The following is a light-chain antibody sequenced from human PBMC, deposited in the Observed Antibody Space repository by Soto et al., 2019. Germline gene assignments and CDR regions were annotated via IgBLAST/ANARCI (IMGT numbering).Light chain of an antibody. CDR3: QQYGSIPFT. J-gene: IGKJ3*01. CDR1: QSVSSTY. V-gene: IGKV3-20*01. Sequence: EIVLTQSPGTLSLSPGERATLSCRACQSVSSTYLGWYQQKPGQAPRLLISGASSRATGIPDRFSGSGSGTDFTLTISRLAPEDFAVYYCQQYGSIPFTFGPGTKVDI. CDR2: GAS.